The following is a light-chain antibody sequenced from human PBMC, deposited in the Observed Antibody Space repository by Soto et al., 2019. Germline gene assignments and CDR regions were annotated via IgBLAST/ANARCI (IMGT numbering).Light chain of an antibody. J-gene: IGKJ1*01. CDR1: KSVNSNY. CDR3: QQYDSSPRT. CDR2: GAS. Sequence: EIVLTQSPGTLSLSPGERATLSCRASKSVNSNYLAWFQQHPGQPPRLLIFGASSRAIGIPDRFSGSGSGTDFTLTINRLEPEDFAVYYCQQYDSSPRTFGQGTKVDIK. V-gene: IGKV3-20*01.